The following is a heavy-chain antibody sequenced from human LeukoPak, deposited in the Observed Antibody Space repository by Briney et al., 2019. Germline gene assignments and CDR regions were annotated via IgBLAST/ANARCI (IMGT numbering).Heavy chain of an antibody. V-gene: IGHV3-53*05. CDR2: IYSGGST. CDR3: ARAFPYSSGWHDAFDI. D-gene: IGHD6-19*01. J-gene: IGHJ3*02. Sequence: GGSLRLSCAASGFTVSSSFMSWVRQAPGKGLEWVSVIYSGGSTYYADSVKGRFTISRDNSKNTLYLQMNSLRAEDTAVYYCARAFPYSSGWHDAFDIWGQGTMVTVSS. CDR1: GFTVSSSF.